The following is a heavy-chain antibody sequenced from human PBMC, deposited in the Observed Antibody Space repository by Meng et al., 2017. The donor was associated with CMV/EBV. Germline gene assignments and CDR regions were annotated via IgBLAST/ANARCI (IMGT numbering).Heavy chain of an antibody. D-gene: IGHD1-14*01. Sequence: QVPTQRSGPGPVKPSQALSLTCTVSGGSSSSGDYYWSWIRQPPGKGLEWIGYIYYSGSTYYNPSLKSRVTISVDTSKNQFSLKLSSVTAADTAVYYCARVTSRVAGAFDYWGQGTLVTVSS. V-gene: IGHV4-30-4*08. CDR3: ARVTSRVAGAFDY. J-gene: IGHJ4*02. CDR1: GGSSSSGDYY. CDR2: IYYSGST.